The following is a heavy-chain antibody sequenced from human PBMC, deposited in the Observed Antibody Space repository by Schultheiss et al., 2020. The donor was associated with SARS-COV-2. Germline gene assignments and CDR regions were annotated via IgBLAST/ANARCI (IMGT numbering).Heavy chain of an antibody. Sequence: SETLSLTCTVSGGSISSSSYYWGWIRQPPGKGLEWIGSIYYSGSTNYNHSLKSRVTISVDTSKNQFSLKLNSVTAADTAMYYCARDDGYCSAGSCRNWFDPWGQGTLVTVSS. CDR2: IYYSGST. J-gene: IGHJ5*02. V-gene: IGHV4-39*07. D-gene: IGHD2-15*01. CDR3: ARDDGYCSAGSCRNWFDP. CDR1: GGSISSSSYY.